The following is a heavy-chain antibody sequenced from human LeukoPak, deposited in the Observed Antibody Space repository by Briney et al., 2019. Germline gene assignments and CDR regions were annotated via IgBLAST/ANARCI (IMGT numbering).Heavy chain of an antibody. CDR3: AKADSYYDFWSGYF. CDR1: GFTFSSYA. D-gene: IGHD3-3*01. CDR2: ISGSGGST. V-gene: IGHV3-23*01. Sequence: GGSLRLSCAASGFTFSSYAMSWVRQAPGKGLEWVSAISGSGGSTYYADSVKGRFTISRDNSKNTLYLQMNSLRAEDTAVYYCAKADSYYDFWSGYFWGQGTLVTVSS. J-gene: IGHJ4*02.